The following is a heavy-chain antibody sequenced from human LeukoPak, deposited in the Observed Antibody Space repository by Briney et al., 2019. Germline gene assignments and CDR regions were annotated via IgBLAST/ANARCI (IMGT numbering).Heavy chain of an antibody. CDR3: AKDRHSSTWKYYFDY. Sequence: PGGALRLSCAATGFTFSIYAMHWVRPAPGKGLEWVAVVSYDGSDKYYADSVKGRFTISRDNSKNTLYLQMNSLRAEDTAVYYCAKDRHSSTWKYYFDYWGQGTLVTVSS. CDR2: VSYDGSDK. V-gene: IGHV3-30*18. CDR1: GFTFSIYA. J-gene: IGHJ4*02. D-gene: IGHD6-13*01.